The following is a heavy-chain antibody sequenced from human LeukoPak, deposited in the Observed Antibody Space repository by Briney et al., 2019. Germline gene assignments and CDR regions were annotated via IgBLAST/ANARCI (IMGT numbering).Heavy chain of an antibody. D-gene: IGHD3-22*01. CDR1: GGPISSYY. CDR2: IYYSGST. V-gene: IGHV4-59*08. J-gene: IGHJ4*02. CDR3: AGTSSGYYRFDY. Sequence: SETLSLTCTVSGGPISSYYWSWIRQPPGQGLEWIGYIYYSGSTNYNPSLKSRVTISVDTSKNQFSLKLTSVTAADTAVYYCAGTSSGYYRFDYWGQGTLVTVYS.